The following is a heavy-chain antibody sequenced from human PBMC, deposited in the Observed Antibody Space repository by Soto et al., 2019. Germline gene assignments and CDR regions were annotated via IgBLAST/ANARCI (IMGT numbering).Heavy chain of an antibody. CDR3: ARDNPYSSGWYVDEAVDY. Sequence: EVQLVESGGGLVKPGGSLRLSCAASGFTFSSYSMNWVRQAPGKGLEWVSSISSSSSYIYYADSVKGRFTISRDNAKNSLYLHMNSLRAEDTAVYYCARDNPYSSGWYVDEAVDYWGQGTLVTVSS. J-gene: IGHJ4*02. CDR1: GFTFSSYS. CDR2: ISSSSSYI. D-gene: IGHD6-19*01. V-gene: IGHV3-21*01.